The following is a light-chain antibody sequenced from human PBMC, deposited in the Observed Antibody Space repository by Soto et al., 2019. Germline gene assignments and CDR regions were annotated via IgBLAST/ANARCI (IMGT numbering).Light chain of an antibody. CDR2: GAS. J-gene: IGKJ1*01. V-gene: IGKV3-20*01. CDR1: QSVSSSY. CDR3: HQYNNWWT. Sequence: EIVLTQSPGTLSLSPGERATLSCRASQSVSSSYLAWYQQKPGQAPRLLIYGASGRATGIPDRFSGSVSGTEFTLTISSLQSEDFAVYYCHQYNNWWTFAQGTKVDIK.